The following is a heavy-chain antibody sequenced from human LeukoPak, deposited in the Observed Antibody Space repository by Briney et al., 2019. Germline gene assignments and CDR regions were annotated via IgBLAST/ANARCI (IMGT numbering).Heavy chain of an antibody. V-gene: IGHV5-51*01. CDR3: ATSGRRDGYNYGDAFDI. J-gene: IGHJ3*02. D-gene: IGHD5-24*01. Sequence: GESLKISCEGSGYSFTSYWIGWVRQMPGKGLEWMGIIYPGDSDTRYSPSFQGQGTISADKSISTAYLQWSSLKASDTAMYYCATSGRRDGYNYGDAFDIWGQGTMVTVSS. CDR1: GYSFTSYW. CDR2: IYPGDSDT.